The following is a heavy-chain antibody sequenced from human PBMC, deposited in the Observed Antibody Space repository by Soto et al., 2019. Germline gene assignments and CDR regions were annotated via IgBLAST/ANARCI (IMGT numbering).Heavy chain of an antibody. CDR3: ARDGIGGTVFRGYLAY. D-gene: IGHD1-7*01. Sequence: GGSLRLSCAVPGCIFHGYGMHWVRQAPGKGLEWVAIIRFDGSNEEYADSVKGRFTISRDNSKNTLYLQMNTLGAEDTAVYYCARDGIGGTVFRGYLAYWGRGTVVPVSS. V-gene: IGHV3-33*01. CDR1: GCIFHGYG. J-gene: IGHJ4*02. CDR2: IRFDGSNE.